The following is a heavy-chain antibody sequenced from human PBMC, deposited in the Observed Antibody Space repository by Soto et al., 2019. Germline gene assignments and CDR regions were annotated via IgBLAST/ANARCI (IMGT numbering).Heavy chain of an antibody. CDR1: GGSFTSNNW. J-gene: IGHJ4*02. V-gene: IGHV4-4*02. CDR3: ASRDPGTSVDY. CDR2: IYRTGST. D-gene: IGHD1-7*01. Sequence: PSETLSLTCAVSGGSFTSNNWWTWVRQPPGQGLEWIGEIYRTGSTNYNPSLKSRVTLSLDKSENQFSLKVTSLTAADTAVYYCASRDPGTSVDYWGQGTLVTVSP.